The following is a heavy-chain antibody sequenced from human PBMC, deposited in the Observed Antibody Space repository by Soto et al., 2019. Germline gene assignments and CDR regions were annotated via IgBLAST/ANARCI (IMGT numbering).Heavy chain of an antibody. Sequence: QVQLVQSGAEVKKPGASVKVSCKASGYTFTSYGISWVRQAPGQGLEWMGWIIAYNGNTNYAQKLQGRVTMTTDTSTSTAYMELRSLRSDDTAVYYCARDTIVVVINYYYYGTDVWGQGTTVTVSS. CDR3: ARDTIVVVINYYYYGTDV. V-gene: IGHV1-18*04. J-gene: IGHJ6*02. D-gene: IGHD3-22*01. CDR1: GYTFTSYG. CDR2: IIAYNGNT.